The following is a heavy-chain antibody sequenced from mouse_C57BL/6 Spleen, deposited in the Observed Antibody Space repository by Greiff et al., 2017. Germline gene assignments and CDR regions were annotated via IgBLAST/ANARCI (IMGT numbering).Heavy chain of an antibody. CDR3: AGAQATSVDD. CDR2: IDPANGNT. D-gene: IGHD3-2*02. CDR1: GFNIKNTY. V-gene: IGHV14-3*01. J-gene: IGHJ2*01. Sequence: EVQLVESVAELVRPGASVKLSCTASGFNIKNTYMHWVKQRPEQGLEWIGRIDPANGNTKYAPKFQGKATITAATSSNTAYLQLSSLTSEDTAIYYYAGAQATSVDDWGKGTTLTVAS.